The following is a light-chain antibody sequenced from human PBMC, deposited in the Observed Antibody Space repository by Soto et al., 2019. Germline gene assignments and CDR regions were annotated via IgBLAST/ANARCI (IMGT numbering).Light chain of an antibody. CDR3: GTWDSRLSADV. Sequence: QSLLTQPPSVSAAPGQRVAISCSGSSSNIGNNYVSWYQQFPGTAPKLLLFDNNKRPSGIPDRFSGSKSGTSATLAITGLQTGDEDDYYCGTWDSRLSADVFGGGTKVTVL. CDR2: DNN. CDR1: SSNIGNNY. J-gene: IGLJ2*01. V-gene: IGLV1-51*01.